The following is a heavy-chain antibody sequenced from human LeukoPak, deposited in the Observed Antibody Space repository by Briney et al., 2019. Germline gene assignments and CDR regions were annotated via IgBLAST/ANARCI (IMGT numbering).Heavy chain of an antibody. V-gene: IGHV3-48*01. D-gene: IGHD3-3*01. CDR1: GFTFSSYS. CDR3: ARAPSFGVVPYYFDY. CDR2: ISSSSSTI. J-gene: IGHJ4*02. Sequence: GGSLRLSCAASGFTFSSYSMNWVRQAPGKGLEWVSYISSSSSTIYYADSVKGRFTISRDNAKNSLYLQMNSLRAEDTALYYCARAPSFGVVPYYFDYWGQGTLVTVSS.